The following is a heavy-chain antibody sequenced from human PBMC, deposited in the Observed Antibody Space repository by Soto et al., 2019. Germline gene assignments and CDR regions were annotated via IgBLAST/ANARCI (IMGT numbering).Heavy chain of an antibody. D-gene: IGHD2-21*02. CDR1: GDTFSSYT. CDR2: IIPVLGTT. J-gene: IGHJ6*02. V-gene: IGHV1-69*08. Sequence: QVQLVQSGAEVKKPGYSVKVSCRASGDTFSSYTVNWVRQAPGRGLEWQGRIIPVLGTTDYAQKFKGRVTITADKYTNIVYMELSSLRSEDRAVYYCARRRYCGYDCYHKHYYGMDVWGQGTTVTVAS. CDR3: ARRRYCGYDCYHKHYYGMDV.